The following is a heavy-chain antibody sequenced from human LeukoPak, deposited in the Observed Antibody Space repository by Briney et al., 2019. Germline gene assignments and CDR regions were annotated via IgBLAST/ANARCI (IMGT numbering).Heavy chain of an antibody. CDR3: AGAETAVAGKAVDY. CDR1: GYTFTTYG. CDR2: ISAYNGNA. J-gene: IGHJ4*02. Sequence: ASVKVSCKASGYTFTTYGVSWVRQAPGQGLEWMGWISAYNGNANYAQKLQGRVTMTTDTSTSTAYMELRSLRSDDTAVYYCAGAETAVAGKAVDYWGQGTLVTVSS. V-gene: IGHV1-18*01. D-gene: IGHD6-19*01.